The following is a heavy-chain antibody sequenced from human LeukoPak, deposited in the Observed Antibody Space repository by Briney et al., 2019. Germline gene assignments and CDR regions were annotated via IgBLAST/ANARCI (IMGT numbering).Heavy chain of an antibody. V-gene: IGHV1-24*01. Sequence: ASVRVSCKISGYALTELSMHWVRQAPGKGLEWMGGFDPEDGEIIYAQKFQGRVTMTEDTSTDTVYMGLRSLRSGDTAIYYCIKAFGLGDAFDIWGQGTQVTVSS. CDR3: IKAFGLGDAFDI. J-gene: IGHJ3*02. D-gene: IGHD3-16*01. CDR2: FDPEDGEI. CDR1: GYALTELS.